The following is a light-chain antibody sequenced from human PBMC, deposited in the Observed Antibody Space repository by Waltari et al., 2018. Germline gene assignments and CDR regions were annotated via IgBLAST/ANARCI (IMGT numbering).Light chain of an antibody. CDR2: DVS. Sequence: QSALTQPASVSGSPGQSITISCTGTSRDVGGYNYSSWYQQHPGKAPKLMIYDVSNRPSGVSNRFSGSKSGNTASLTISGLQAEDEADYYCSSYTSTDVVFGGGTKLTVL. CDR3: SSYTSTDVV. V-gene: IGLV2-14*01. CDR1: SRDVGGYNY. J-gene: IGLJ2*01.